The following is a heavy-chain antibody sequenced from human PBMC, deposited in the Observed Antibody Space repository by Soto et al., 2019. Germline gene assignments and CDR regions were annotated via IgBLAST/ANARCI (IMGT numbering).Heavy chain of an antibody. CDR1: GYTFTSYY. J-gene: IGHJ6*02. CDR3: TSAANYDHHYGMDV. CDR2: INPSGGST. V-gene: IGHV1-46*01. Sequence: ASVKVSCKASGYTFTSYYMHWVRQAPGQGLEWMGIINPSGGSTSYAQKFQGRVTMTRDTSTSTVYMELSSLRSEDTAVYSYTSAANYDHHYGMDVWGQGTTVTVSS.